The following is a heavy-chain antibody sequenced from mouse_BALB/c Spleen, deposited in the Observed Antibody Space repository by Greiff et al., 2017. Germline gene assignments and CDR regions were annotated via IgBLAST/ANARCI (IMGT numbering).Heavy chain of an antibody. CDR3: ARAEVLGRGLFDY. CDR2: IYPYNGGT. D-gene: IGHD4-1*01. V-gene: IGHV1S29*02. Sequence: EVKLQESGPELVKPGASVKISCKASGYTFTDYNMHWVKQSHGKSLEWIGYIYPYNGGTGYNQKFTSKATLTVDNSSSTAYMELRSLTSEDSAVYYCARAEVLGRGLFDYWGQGTTLTVSS. J-gene: IGHJ2*01. CDR1: GYTFTDYN.